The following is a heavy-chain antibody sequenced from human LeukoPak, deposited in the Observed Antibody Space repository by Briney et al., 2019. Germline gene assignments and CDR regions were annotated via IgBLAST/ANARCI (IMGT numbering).Heavy chain of an antibody. Sequence: SETLSLTCTVSGGSISSSTYYWSWIRQPPGTGLEWIGEINHSGSTNYNPSLKSRVTISVDTSKNQFSLKLSSVTAADTAVYYCARSDNWNYVRFDYWGQGTLVTVSS. J-gene: IGHJ4*02. V-gene: IGHV4-39*07. CDR3: ARSDNWNYVRFDY. CDR1: GGSISSSTYY. CDR2: INHSGST. D-gene: IGHD1-7*01.